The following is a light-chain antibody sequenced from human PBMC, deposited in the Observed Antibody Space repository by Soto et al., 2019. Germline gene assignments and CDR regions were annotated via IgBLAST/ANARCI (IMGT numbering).Light chain of an antibody. CDR2: EVS. Sequence: QSALTQPPSASGSPGQSVTISCTGTSSDVGGYNYVSWYQQHPGKAPKLMIYEVSKRPSGVPDRFSGSKSGNTASLTVSGLQAEDEAEYYCSSYAGSNKGYVFGTVTKVTVL. V-gene: IGLV2-8*01. CDR1: SSDVGGYNY. J-gene: IGLJ1*01. CDR3: SSYAGSNKGYV.